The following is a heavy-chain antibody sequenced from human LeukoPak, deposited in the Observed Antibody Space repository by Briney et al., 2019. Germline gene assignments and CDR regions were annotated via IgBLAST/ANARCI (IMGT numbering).Heavy chain of an antibody. J-gene: IGHJ3*02. CDR1: GYTFTGYY. Sequence: ASVKVSCKASGYTFTGYYMHWVRQAPGQGLEWMGIINPSGGSTSYAQKFQGRVTMTRDMSASTVYMELSSLRSEDTAVYYCARDRIAATETADAFDIWGQGTMVTVSS. CDR3: ARDRIAATETADAFDI. V-gene: IGHV1-46*01. D-gene: IGHD6-13*01. CDR2: INPSGGST.